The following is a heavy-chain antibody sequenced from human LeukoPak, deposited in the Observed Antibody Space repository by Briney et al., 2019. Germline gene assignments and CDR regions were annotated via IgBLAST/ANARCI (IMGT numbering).Heavy chain of an antibody. CDR1: GFTFSSYE. CDR2: ISSRSITI. CDR3: GASRQYVGAFDI. Sequence: PGGSLRLSCAASGFTFSSYELHWVRQAPGKGLEWISYISSRSITIKYADSVRGRFTISRDDARESLYLQMNTLRAEDTAIYYCGASRQYVGAFDIWGQGTLVTVSS. V-gene: IGHV3-48*03. J-gene: IGHJ3*02. D-gene: IGHD3-16*01.